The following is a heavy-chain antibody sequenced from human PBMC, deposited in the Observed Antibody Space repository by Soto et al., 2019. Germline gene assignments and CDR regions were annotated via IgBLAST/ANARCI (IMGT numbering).Heavy chain of an antibody. D-gene: IGHD6-13*01. V-gene: IGHV4-61*03. CDR3: ARRFTGSWREKFAY. CDR2: FYYSGST. J-gene: IGHJ4*02. CDR1: GDSVSSRSSY. Sequence: SETLSLTCTVSGDSVSSRSSYWTWIRQPPGKGLEWIGYFYYSGSTNYNPSLRSRVTISADTSKNHFSLKLNSLTAADTAIYYCARRFTGSWREKFAYWGQGNVVTVSS.